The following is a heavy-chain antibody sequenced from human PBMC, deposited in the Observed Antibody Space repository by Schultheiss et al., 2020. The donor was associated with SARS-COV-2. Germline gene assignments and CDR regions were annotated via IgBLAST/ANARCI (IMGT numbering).Heavy chain of an antibody. D-gene: IGHD6-13*01. CDR2: ISYDGSNK. CDR3: ARDWDYSAAAGPYYYYGMDV. V-gene: IGHV3-30*07. CDR1: GFTFSSYA. J-gene: IGHJ6*02. Sequence: GGSLRLSCAASGFTFSSYAMHWVRQAPGKGLEWVAVISYDGSNKYYADSVKGRFTISRDNSKNTLYLQMNSLRAEDTAVYYCARDWDYSAAAGPYYYYGMDVWGQGTTVTVSS.